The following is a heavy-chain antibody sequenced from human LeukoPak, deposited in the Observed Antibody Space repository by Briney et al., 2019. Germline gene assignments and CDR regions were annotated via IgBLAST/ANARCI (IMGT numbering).Heavy chain of an antibody. CDR3: ARDTYSSSWYVPDYYYYMDV. V-gene: IGHV3-64*01. Sequence: GGSLRLSCAASGFTFSSYAMHWVRQAPGKGLEYVSAISSNGGSTYYANSVKGRFTISRDNSKNTLYLQMGSLRAEDMAVYYCARDTYSSSWYVPDYYYYMDVWGKGTTVTGSS. CDR2: ISSNGGST. CDR1: GFTFSSYA. D-gene: IGHD6-13*01. J-gene: IGHJ6*03.